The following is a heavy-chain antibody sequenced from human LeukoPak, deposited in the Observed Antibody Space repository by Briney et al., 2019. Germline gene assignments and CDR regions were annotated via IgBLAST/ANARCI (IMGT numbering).Heavy chain of an antibody. CDR3: ARDPDTMTYDY. CDR1: GGSISSGDYY. CDR2: IYYIGST. J-gene: IGHJ4*02. Sequence: PSETLCLTCTVSGGSISSGDYYWSWIRQPPGKGLEGIGYIYYIGSTYYNPSLKSRVTISVDTSKNQLSLKLSSVTAADTAVYYCARDPDTMTYDYWGQGTLVTVSS. D-gene: IGHD3-22*01. V-gene: IGHV4-30-4*08.